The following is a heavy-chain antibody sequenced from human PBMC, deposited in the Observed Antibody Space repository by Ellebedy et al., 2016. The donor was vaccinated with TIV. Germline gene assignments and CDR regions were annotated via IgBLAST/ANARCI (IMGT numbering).Heavy chain of an antibody. CDR3: ARMIRAVARKSSSSTDYGMDV. Sequence: SGPTLVKPTQTLTLTCTFSGFSLNTDGMCVSWIRQPSGKALEWLARIDWDDDEFYRTSLKTRLTISKDTSKNQVVLRVTNMDPEDTATYYCARMIRAVARKSSSSTDYGMDVWGLGTTVTVSS. J-gene: IGHJ6*02. CDR1: GFSLNTDGMC. V-gene: IGHV2-70*17. D-gene: IGHD6-19*01. CDR2: IDWDDDE.